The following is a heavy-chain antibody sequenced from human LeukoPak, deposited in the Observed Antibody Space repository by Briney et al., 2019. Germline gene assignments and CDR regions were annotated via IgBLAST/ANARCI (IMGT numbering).Heavy chain of an antibody. Sequence: GASVKISCKVSGYTFTDYYMHWVQQAPGKVLEWMGLVDPEDGEAIYAEKFQGRVTITADTSTDTAYMELSSLRSEDTAVYYCATDRGGSYYYWGQGTLVTVSS. CDR2: VDPEDGEA. CDR3: ATDRGGSYYY. CDR1: GYTFTDYY. V-gene: IGHV1-69-2*01. J-gene: IGHJ4*02. D-gene: IGHD1-26*01.